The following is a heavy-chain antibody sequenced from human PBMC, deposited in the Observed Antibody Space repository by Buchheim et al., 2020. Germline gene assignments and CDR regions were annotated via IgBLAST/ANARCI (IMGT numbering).Heavy chain of an antibody. J-gene: IGHJ4*02. CDR1: GNSFTTYW. D-gene: IGHD3-22*01. V-gene: IGHV5-51*01. CDR3: ARTPYYYDSSGYLAYYFDY. Sequence: EVQLVQSGAEVKKPGESLKISCKGSGNSFTTYWIGWVRQMPGKGLEWMGIIYPGDSDTRYSPSFQGQVTISVDKSISPAYLQWSSLKAADTAMYYCARTPYYYDSSGYLAYYFDYWGQGT. CDR2: IYPGDSDT.